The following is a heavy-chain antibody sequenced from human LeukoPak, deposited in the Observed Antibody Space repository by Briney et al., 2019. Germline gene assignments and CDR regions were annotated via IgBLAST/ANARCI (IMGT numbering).Heavy chain of an antibody. D-gene: IGHD2-15*01. Sequence: GASVKVSCKASGGTFSSYAISWVRQAPGQGLEWMGGIIPIFGTANYAQKFQGRVTITADESTSTAYMELSSLRSEDTAVYYCASLNGEGYCSGGSCYSNYWGQGTLVTVSS. CDR2: IIPIFGTA. CDR1: GGTFSSYA. V-gene: IGHV1-69*13. J-gene: IGHJ4*02. CDR3: ASLNGEGYCSGGSCYSNY.